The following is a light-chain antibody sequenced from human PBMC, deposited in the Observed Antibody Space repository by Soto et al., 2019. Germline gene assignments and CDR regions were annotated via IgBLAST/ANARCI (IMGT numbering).Light chain of an antibody. CDR1: QGVSNW. J-gene: IGKJ1*01. Sequence: DIQITQSPSTLSASVGARVTMTCRASQGVSNWLAWYQQKPGKAPKLLIYDASTLEGGVPSRFSGSGSGTEFTLTISSLQPDDYATYYCQQYTTYWTFGQGTKVEIK. CDR3: QQYTTYWT. V-gene: IGKV1-5*01. CDR2: DAS.